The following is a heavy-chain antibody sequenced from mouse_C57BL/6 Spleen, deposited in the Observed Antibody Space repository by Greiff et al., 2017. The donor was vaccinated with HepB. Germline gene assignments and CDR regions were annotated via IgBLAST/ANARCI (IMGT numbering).Heavy chain of an antibody. V-gene: IGHV1-54*01. CDR2: INPGSGGT. Sequence: VMLVESGAELVRPGTSVKVSCKASGYAFTNYLIEWVKQRPGQGLEWIGVINPGSGGTNYNEKFKGKATLTADKSSSTAYMQLSSLTSEDSAVYFCASRYYGSSYAMDYWGQGTSVTVSS. CDR1: GYAFTNYL. J-gene: IGHJ4*01. D-gene: IGHD1-1*01. CDR3: ASRYYGSSYAMDY.